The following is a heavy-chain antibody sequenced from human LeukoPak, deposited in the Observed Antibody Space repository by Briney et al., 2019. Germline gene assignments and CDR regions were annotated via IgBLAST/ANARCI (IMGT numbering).Heavy chain of an antibody. CDR3: ARLSFCSGGSCYGEYFQH. CDR2: IYPGDSDT. D-gene: IGHD2-15*01. V-gene: IGHV5-51*01. J-gene: IGHJ1*01. CDR1: GYSFTNYW. Sequence: GESLKISCKGSGYSFTNYWIGWVRHMPGKGLEWMGIIYPGDSDTRYSPSFQGQVTISADKSISTAYLQWSSLKASDSAMYYCARLSFCSGGSCYGEYFQHWGQGTLVTVSS.